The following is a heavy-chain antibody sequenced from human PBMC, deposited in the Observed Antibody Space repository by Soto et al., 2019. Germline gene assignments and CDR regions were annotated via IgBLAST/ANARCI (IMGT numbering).Heavy chain of an antibody. CDR2: INSDGSST. J-gene: IGHJ6*03. Sequence: GGSLRLSCAASGFTFSSYWMHWVRQAPGKGLVWVSRINSDGSSTSYADSVKGRFTISRDNAKNTLYLQMNSLRAEDTAVYYCARDRALRYFDWFRVHMDVWGKGTTVTVSS. CDR3: ARDRALRYFDWFRVHMDV. D-gene: IGHD3-9*01. V-gene: IGHV3-74*01. CDR1: GFTFSSYW.